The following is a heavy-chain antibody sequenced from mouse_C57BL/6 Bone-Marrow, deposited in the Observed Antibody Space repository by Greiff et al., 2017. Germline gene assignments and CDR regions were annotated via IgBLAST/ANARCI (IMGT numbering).Heavy chain of an antibody. D-gene: IGHD2-2*01. J-gene: IGHJ3*01. Sequence: QVQLQQSGAELARPGASVKLSCKASGYTFTSYGISWVKQRTGQGLEWIGEIYPRSGNTYYNEKFKGKATLTADKSSSTAYMELRSLTSEDSAVYFCARRVWLRRFAYWGQGTLVTVSA. CDR3: ARRVWLRRFAY. CDR1: GYTFTSYG. CDR2: IYPRSGNT. V-gene: IGHV1-81*01.